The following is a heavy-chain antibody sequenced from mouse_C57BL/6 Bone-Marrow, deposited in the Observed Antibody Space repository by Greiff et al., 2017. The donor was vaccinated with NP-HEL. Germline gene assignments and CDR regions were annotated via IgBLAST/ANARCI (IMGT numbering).Heavy chain of an antibody. CDR3: ARSGTYVLYYYAMDY. D-gene: IGHD5-1*01. V-gene: IGHV1-80*01. CDR1: GYAFSSYW. J-gene: IGHJ4*01. CDR2: IYPGDGDT. Sequence: VQLQQSGAELVKPGASVKISCKASGYAFSSYWMNWVKQRPGKGLEWIGQIYPGDGDTNYNGKFKGKATLTADKSSSTAYMQLSSLTSEDSAVYFCARSGTYVLYYYAMDYWGQGTSVTVSS.